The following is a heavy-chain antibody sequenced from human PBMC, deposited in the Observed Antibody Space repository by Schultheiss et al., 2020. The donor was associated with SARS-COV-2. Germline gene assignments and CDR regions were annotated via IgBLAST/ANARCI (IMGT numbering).Heavy chain of an antibody. J-gene: IGHJ4*02. Sequence: ETLSLTCAVYGGSISSYYWSWIRQPAGKGLEWVSSISSSSSYIYYADSVKGRFTISRDNAKNSLYLQMNSLRAEDTAVYYCAREGGQYDFWSGYPDCWGQGTLVTVSS. CDR1: GGSISSYY. D-gene: IGHD3-3*01. V-gene: IGHV3-21*01. CDR2: ISSSSSYI. CDR3: AREGGQYDFWSGYPDC.